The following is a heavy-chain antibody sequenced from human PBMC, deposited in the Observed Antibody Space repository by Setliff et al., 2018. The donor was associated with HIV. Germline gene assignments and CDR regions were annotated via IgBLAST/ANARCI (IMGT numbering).Heavy chain of an antibody. CDR2: LNTDGSSI. Sequence: PGESLKISCVASGFIFSSYWMHWVRQAPGRGLMWISRLNTDGSSIDYADSVKGRFTFSRDNAKNTLYLQMNGLRADDTAVYYCAMGGSNTWYSSWGQGALVTVSS. D-gene: IGHD6-13*01. V-gene: IGHV3-74*01. J-gene: IGHJ5*02. CDR3: AMGGSNTWYSS. CDR1: GFIFSSYW.